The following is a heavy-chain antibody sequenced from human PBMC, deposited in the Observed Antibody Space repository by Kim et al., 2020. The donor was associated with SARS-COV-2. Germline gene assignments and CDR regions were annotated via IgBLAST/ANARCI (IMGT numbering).Heavy chain of an antibody. Sequence: GGSLRLSCAASGFTFSSYSMNWVRQAPGKGLEWVSSISSSSSYIYYADSVKGRFTISRDNAKNSLYLQMNSLRAEDTAVYYCASFVVVVAATSDYWGQGTLFTVSS. J-gene: IGHJ4*02. CDR3: ASFVVVVAATSDY. CDR2: ISSSSSYI. D-gene: IGHD2-15*01. V-gene: IGHV3-21*01. CDR1: GFTFSSYS.